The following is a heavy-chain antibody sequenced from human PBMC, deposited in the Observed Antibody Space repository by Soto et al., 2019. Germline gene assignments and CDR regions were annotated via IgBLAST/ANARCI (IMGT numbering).Heavy chain of an antibody. CDR3: VRHSNRNSGLCYFDY. Sequence: SETLSLTCTVSGGSVSSYYWSWIRQSPGKGLEWIGCIYYSGSTKYKPSLKSRASISVGTCKNQFSLKVSSATGADTAVYYCVRHSNRNSGLCYFDYWGLGALVTVSS. J-gene: IGHJ4*02. CDR2: IYYSGST. CDR1: GGSVSSYY. V-gene: IGHV4-59*08. D-gene: IGHD4-4*01.